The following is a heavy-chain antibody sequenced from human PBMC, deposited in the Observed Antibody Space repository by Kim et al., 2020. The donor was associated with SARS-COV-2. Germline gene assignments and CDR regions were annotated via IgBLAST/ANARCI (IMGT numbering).Heavy chain of an antibody. J-gene: IGHJ4*02. CDR3: ARDLTGSGDY. CDR2: T. V-gene: IGHV3-74*01. Sequence: TNYADNVRSRFTTSRDNAQNTLYLQLTGLRVEDTAVYYCARDLTGSGDYWGQGILVTVSS. D-gene: IGHD3-10*01.